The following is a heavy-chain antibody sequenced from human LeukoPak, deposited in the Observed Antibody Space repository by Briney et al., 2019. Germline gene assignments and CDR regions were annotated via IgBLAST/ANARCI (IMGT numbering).Heavy chain of an antibody. CDR1: GGSIGSYY. CDR3: ASVVEQWLVRNYYYYYMDV. Sequence: SETLSLTCTVSGGSIGSYYWSWIRQPAGKGLEWIGRIYTSGSTNYNPSLKSRVTMSVDTSKNQFSLKLSSVTAADTAVYYCASVVEQWLVRNYYYYYMDVWGKGTTVTVSS. CDR2: IYTSGST. D-gene: IGHD6-19*01. V-gene: IGHV4-4*07. J-gene: IGHJ6*03.